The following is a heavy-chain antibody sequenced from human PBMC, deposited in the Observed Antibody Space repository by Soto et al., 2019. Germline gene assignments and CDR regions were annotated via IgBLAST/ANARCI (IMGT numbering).Heavy chain of an antibody. D-gene: IGHD1-1*01. CDR3: ARGTHGRPLDF. V-gene: IGHV3-13*01. CDR1: GFTFSSFD. CDR2: IGTTGDT. J-gene: IGHJ4*02. Sequence: PXGSLRLSCVAAGFTFSSFDMHWVRQPSGEGLDWVSTIGTTGDTYSPVSLQGRFTVSRDSAKNSFYLQMNSLRAGDTAVYYCARGTHGRPLDFWGQGTMVTVS.